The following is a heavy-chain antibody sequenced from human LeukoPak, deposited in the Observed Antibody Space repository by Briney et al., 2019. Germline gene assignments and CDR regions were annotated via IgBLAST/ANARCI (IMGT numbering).Heavy chain of an antibody. CDR2: IYSGGST. CDR3: AKSLKSNRGFDY. Sequence: PGGSLRLSCAASGFTVSSNYMSWVRQAPGKGLEWVSVIYSGGSTYYADSVKGRFTISRDNSKNTLHLQMNSLRAEDTAVYYCAKSLKSNRGFDYWGQGTLVTVSS. CDR1: GFTVSSNY. V-gene: IGHV3-53*01. J-gene: IGHJ4*02. D-gene: IGHD3-10*01.